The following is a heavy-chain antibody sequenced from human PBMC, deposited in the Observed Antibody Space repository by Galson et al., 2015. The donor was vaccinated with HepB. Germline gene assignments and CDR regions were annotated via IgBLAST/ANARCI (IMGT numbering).Heavy chain of an antibody. CDR3: ARDIEASGYYYYGMDV. D-gene: IGHD5-12*01. CDR1: GGTFSSYA. J-gene: IGHJ6*02. Sequence: SVKVSCKASGGTFSSYAINWVRQAPGQGLEWMGGIIPIYGVANYAQSFQGRVTITADKSTSTGYMELSSLRSEDTAVYYCARDIEASGYYYYGMDVWGPGTTGIVSS. CDR2: IIPIYGVA. V-gene: IGHV1-69*10.